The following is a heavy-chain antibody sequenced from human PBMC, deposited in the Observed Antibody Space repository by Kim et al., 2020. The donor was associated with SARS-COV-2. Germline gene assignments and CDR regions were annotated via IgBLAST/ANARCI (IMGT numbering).Heavy chain of an antibody. CDR1: GGSISSSSYY. Sequence: SETLSLTCTVSGGSISSSSYYWGWIRQPPGKGLEWIGSIYYSGSTYYNPSLKSRVTISVDTSKNQFSLKLSSVTAADTAVYYCARHDTYGDESSGYYPPPLKYWGQGTLVTVSS. CDR3: ARHDTYGDESSGYYPPPLKY. J-gene: IGHJ4*02. CDR2: IYYSGST. D-gene: IGHD3-22*01. V-gene: IGHV4-39*01.